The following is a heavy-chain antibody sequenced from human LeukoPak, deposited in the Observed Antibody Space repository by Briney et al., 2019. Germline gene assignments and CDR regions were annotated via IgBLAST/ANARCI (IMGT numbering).Heavy chain of an antibody. CDR1: GGSISSSNW. CDR3: ARGQDGDYGRFDP. CDR2: IYHSGST. J-gene: IGHJ5*02. D-gene: IGHD4-17*01. Sequence: SETLSLACAVSGGSISSSNWWSWVRQPPGKGLEWIGEIYHSGSTNYNPSLKSRVTISVDKSKNQFSLKLSSVTAADTAVYYCARGQDGDYGRFDPWGQGTLVTVSS. V-gene: IGHV4-4*02.